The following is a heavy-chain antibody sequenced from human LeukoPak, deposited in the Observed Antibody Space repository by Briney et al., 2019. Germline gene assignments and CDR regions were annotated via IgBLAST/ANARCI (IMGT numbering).Heavy chain of an antibody. CDR2: IYYSGST. CDR3: AGNRKGEPFDY. V-gene: IGHV4-59*01. CDR1: GGSISSYY. J-gene: IGHJ4*02. Sequence: SETLSLTCTVSGGSISSYYWSWIRQPPGKGLEWIGYIYYSGSTNYNPSLRSRVTISVDTSKNQFSLKLSSVTAADTAVYYCAGNRKGEPFDYWGQGTLVTVSS.